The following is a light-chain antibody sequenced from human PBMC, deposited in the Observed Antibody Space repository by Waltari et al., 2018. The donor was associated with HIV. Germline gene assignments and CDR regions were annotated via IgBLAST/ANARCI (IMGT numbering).Light chain of an antibody. CDR2: DDS. Sequence: SYVLTQPPSVSVAPGQTARITRGGDNIGSKGVHRYQKKPGQAPVLVVYDDSDRPSGIPGRFSGSSSWNTATLTISRVEAGDEADFYCQVWDSSTDLRVFGGGTKLTVL. CDR1: NIGSKG. V-gene: IGLV3-21*02. CDR3: QVWDSSTDLRV. J-gene: IGLJ2*01.